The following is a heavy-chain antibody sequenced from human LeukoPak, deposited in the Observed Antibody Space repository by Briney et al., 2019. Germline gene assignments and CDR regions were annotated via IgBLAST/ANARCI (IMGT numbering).Heavy chain of an antibody. V-gene: IGHV1-69*05. Sequence: ASVKVSCKASGGTFSSYAISRVRQAPGQGLEWMGRIIPIFGTANYAQKFQGRVTITTDESTSTAYMELSSLRSEDTAVYYCARAFGYGDSYYIDYWGQGTLVTVSS. CDR1: GGTFSSYA. CDR2: IIPIFGTA. CDR3: ARAFGYGDSYYIDY. J-gene: IGHJ4*02. D-gene: IGHD4-17*01.